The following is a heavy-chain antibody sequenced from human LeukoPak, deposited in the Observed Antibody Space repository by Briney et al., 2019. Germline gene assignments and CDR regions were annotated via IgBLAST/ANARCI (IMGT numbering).Heavy chain of an antibody. J-gene: IGHJ3*02. CDR2: IHSSGRT. D-gene: IGHD4-17*01. Sequence: SETLSLTCTVSGGPINNYYWSWVRRSPGKGLEWIGYIHSSGRTNCKPSLKSRVTIGVDTSKNQVSLNLRSVTAADTAVYYCARDGVGDYADAFDIWGQGTMVTVSS. V-gene: IGHV4-4*08. CDR1: GGPINNYY. CDR3: ARDGVGDYADAFDI.